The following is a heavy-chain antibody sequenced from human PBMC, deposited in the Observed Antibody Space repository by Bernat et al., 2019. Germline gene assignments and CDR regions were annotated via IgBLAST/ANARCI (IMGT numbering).Heavy chain of an antibody. D-gene: IGHD2-2*01. CDR1: GFTFSSYW. J-gene: IGHJ6*02. V-gene: IGHV3-74*01. Sequence: EVQLVESGGGLVQPGGSLRLSCAASGFTFSSYWMHWVRQAPRKGLVWVSRINSDGSSTSYADSVKGRFTISRDNAKNTLYLQMNSLRAEDTAVYYCARAVVVPAAMRGCYYYYGMDVWGQGTTVTVSS. CDR2: INSDGSST. CDR3: ARAVVVPAAMRGCYYYYGMDV.